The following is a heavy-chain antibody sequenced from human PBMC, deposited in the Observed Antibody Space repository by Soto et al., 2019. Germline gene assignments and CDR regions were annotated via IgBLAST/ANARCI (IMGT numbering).Heavy chain of an antibody. J-gene: IGHJ4*02. D-gene: IGHD5-12*01. CDR2: IYYSGST. Sequence: SETLSLTCTVAGGSISSSSYYWGWIRQPPGKGLEWIGSIYYSGSTYYNPSLKSRVTISVDTSKNQFSLKLSSVTAADTAVYYCARCLLVPTITYSEHWAQGNLVSVSX. CDR1: GGSISSSSYY. CDR3: ARCLLVPTITYSEH. V-gene: IGHV4-39*01.